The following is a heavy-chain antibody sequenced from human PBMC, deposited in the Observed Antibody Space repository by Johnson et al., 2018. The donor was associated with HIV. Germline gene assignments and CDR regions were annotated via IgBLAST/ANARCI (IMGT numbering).Heavy chain of an antibody. J-gene: IGHJ3*02. CDR3: ARDRAFDI. Sequence: VQLVESGGGVVQPGGSLTLSCAASGFIFSDYDMHWVRQAPGKGLEWVSYISSSSSTIYYADSVKGRFTISRDNAKNSLYLQMNSLRAEDTAVYYCARDRAFDIWGQGTMVTVSS. CDR2: ISSSSSTI. V-gene: IGHV3-48*01. CDR1: GFIFSDYD.